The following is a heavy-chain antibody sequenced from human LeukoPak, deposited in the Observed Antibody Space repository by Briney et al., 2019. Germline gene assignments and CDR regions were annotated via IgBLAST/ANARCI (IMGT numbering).Heavy chain of an antibody. V-gene: IGHV4-34*01. CDR2: INHSGST. Sequence: SETLSLTCAVYGGFFSGYYWSWIRQPPGKGLEWIGEINHSGSTNYNPSLKSRVTISVDTSKNQFSLKLSSVTAADTAVYYCARVWGYCSGGSCYRGYYFDYWGQGTLVTVSS. CDR3: ARVWGYCSGGSCYRGYYFDY. J-gene: IGHJ4*02. D-gene: IGHD2-15*01. CDR1: GGFFSGYY.